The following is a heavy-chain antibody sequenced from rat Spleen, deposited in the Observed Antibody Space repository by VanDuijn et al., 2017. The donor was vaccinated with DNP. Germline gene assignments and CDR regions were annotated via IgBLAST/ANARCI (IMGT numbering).Heavy chain of an antibody. V-gene: IGHV5-58*01. Sequence: EVQLVESGGGLVQPGRSLKLSCVASGFTFSSYWMYWIRQTPGKGLEWIATINTNGGSTSYSDSVKGRFTISRDNAENTVYLQMNSLRSEDTATYYCARDEGSYYYAMDAWGQGTSVTVSS. CDR1: GFTFSSYW. CDR2: INTNGGST. D-gene: IGHD1-11*01. J-gene: IGHJ4*01. CDR3: ARDEGSYYYAMDA.